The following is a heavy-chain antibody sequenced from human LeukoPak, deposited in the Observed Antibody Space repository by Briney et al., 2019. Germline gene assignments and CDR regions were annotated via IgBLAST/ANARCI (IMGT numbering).Heavy chain of an antibody. V-gene: IGHV4-38-2*02. D-gene: IGHD3-10*01. Sequence: SETLSLTCTVSGYSISSGYFWGWIRQPPGKGLEWLGSIHYSGRTYYNPSLKSRVTISVDTSKNQFSLKLSSVTAADTAVYYCAGNYYGSGSYYSEDRYWGQGTLVTVSS. J-gene: IGHJ4*02. CDR2: IHYSGRT. CDR3: AGNYYGSGSYYSEDRY. CDR1: GYSISSGYF.